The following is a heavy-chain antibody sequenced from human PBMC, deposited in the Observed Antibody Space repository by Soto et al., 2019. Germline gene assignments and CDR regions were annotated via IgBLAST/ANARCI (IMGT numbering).Heavy chain of an antibody. V-gene: IGHV1-18*01. CDR2: ISGYNGNT. J-gene: IGHJ4*02. Sequence: QVQLVQSGPEVKKPGASVKVSCKATGYTFRSYGVTWVRQAPGQGLEWMGWISGYNGNTEYAQKFQGRVTMTTDTSTSTVYMELRSLGSADTAVYYCARDRGVVTSGSAYYFDYWGQGTLVTVSS. D-gene: IGHD2-2*01. CDR3: ARDRGVVTSGSAYYFDY. CDR1: GYTFRSYG.